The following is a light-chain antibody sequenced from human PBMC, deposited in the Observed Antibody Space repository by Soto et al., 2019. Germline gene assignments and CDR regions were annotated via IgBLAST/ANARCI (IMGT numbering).Light chain of an antibody. CDR3: QQYHNWPRT. V-gene: IGKV3-15*01. J-gene: IGKJ1*01. Sequence: EIVMTQSPATLSVSTGERATLSCRASQSMGSNLAWYQQKPGQAPRLLIYGASTRATGIPARFSGSGPGTEFTLTITSLQSEDFAVYYCQQYHNWPRTFGQGTKVDI. CDR2: GAS. CDR1: QSMGSN.